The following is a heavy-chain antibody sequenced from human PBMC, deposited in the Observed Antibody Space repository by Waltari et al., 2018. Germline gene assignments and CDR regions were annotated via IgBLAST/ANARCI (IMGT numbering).Heavy chain of an antibody. Sequence: EVLLLESGGGLVQPGGSLRLSCAASGFTFSSYAMTWVRQAPGKGLEWDSAISGSGTNSYYVDSVKGRFTFSRDNSKNTLYLQMNSLRADDTAVYYCAKNHANGQPYYDSWGQGTLVIVSS. V-gene: IGHV3-23*01. CDR1: GFTFSSYA. D-gene: IGHD3-3*01. CDR2: ISGSGTNS. J-gene: IGHJ5*02. CDR3: AKNHANGQPYYDS.